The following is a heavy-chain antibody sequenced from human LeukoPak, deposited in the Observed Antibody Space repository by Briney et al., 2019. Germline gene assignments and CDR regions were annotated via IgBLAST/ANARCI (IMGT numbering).Heavy chain of an antibody. Sequence: PGGSLRLSCAASGFTFSSYAMHWVRQAPGKGLEWVAVISYDGSNKYYADSVKGRFTISRDNSKNTLYLQMNSLRAEDTAVYYCARDYRIAAAGPAGDYWGQGTLVTVSS. CDR1: GFTFSSYA. CDR2: ISYDGSNK. D-gene: IGHD6-13*01. J-gene: IGHJ4*02. V-gene: IGHV3-30-3*01. CDR3: ARDYRIAAAGPAGDY.